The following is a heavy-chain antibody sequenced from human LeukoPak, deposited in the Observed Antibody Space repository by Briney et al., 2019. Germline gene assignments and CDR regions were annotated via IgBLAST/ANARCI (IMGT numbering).Heavy chain of an antibody. CDR3: ARGRYSSGWFDY. CDR1: GHTFTSYD. J-gene: IGHJ4*02. CDR2: MNPNSGNT. V-gene: IGHV1-8*01. Sequence: GAAVKVSCKASGHTFTSYDINWVRQATGQGLEWMGWMNPNSGNTGYAQKFQGRVTMTRNTSISTAYMELSSLRSEDTAVYYCARGRYSSGWFDYWGQGTLVTVSS. D-gene: IGHD6-19*01.